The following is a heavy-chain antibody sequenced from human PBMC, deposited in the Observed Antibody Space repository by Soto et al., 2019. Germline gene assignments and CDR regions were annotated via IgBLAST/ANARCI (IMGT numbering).Heavy chain of an antibody. D-gene: IGHD3-10*01. CDR3: AKDGRGAPGVRDAFDI. CDR1: GFTFSSYA. J-gene: IGHJ3*02. CDR2: ISGSGGST. V-gene: IGHV3-23*01. Sequence: GGSLRLSCAASGFTFSSYAMSWVRQAPGKGLEWVSAISGSGGSTYYADSVKGRFTISRDNSKNTLYLQMNSLRAEDTAVYYCAKDGRGAPGVRDAFDIWGKGTMVTVSS.